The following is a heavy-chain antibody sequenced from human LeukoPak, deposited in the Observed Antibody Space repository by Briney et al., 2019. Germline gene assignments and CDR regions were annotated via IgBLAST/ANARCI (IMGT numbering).Heavy chain of an antibody. CDR3: VRGGTTLVRGVIRYHYYGMDV. D-gene: IGHD3-10*01. Sequence: SETLSLTCAVYGGALSGYYWNWIRQPPGKGLEWIGEIDHSGSTNYNPSLKSRVTISVDTSKNQLSLRLSTVTAADTAVYYCVRGGTTLVRGVIRYHYYGMDVWGQGITVTVSS. CDR2: IDHSGST. J-gene: IGHJ6*02. V-gene: IGHV4-34*01. CDR1: GGALSGYY.